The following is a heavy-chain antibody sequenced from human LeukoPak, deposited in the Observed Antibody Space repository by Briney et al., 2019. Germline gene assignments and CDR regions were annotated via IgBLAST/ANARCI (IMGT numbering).Heavy chain of an antibody. J-gene: IGHJ3*02. CDR2: ISSNGGST. Sequence: GGSLRLSCAASGFTFSSYAMHWVRQAPGKGLEYVSAISSNGGSTYYANSVKGRFTISRDNSKNTLYLQMGSLRAEDMAVYYCAREYNAFDIWGQGTMVTVSS. V-gene: IGHV3-64*01. D-gene: IGHD1-14*01. CDR3: AREYNAFDI. CDR1: GFTFSSYA.